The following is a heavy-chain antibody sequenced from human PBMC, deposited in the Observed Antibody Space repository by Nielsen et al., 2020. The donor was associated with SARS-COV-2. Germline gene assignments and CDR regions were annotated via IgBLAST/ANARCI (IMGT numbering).Heavy chain of an antibody. CDR2: INPNSGGT. CDR1: GYTFTGYY. V-gene: IGHV1-2*06. D-gene: IGHD4/OR15-4a*01. J-gene: IGHJ4*02. Sequence: ASVKVSCKASGYTFTGYYMHWVRQAPGQGLEWMGRINPNSGGTNYAQKFQGRVTMTRDTSTSTVYMELSSLRPEDTAVYYCARDGARALDYWGQGTLLIVSS. CDR3: ARDGARALDY.